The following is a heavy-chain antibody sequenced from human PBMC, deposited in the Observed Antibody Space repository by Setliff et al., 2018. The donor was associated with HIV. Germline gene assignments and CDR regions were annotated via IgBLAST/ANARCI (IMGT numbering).Heavy chain of an antibody. V-gene: IGHV3-21*04. J-gene: IGHJ3*02. CDR2: ISASATYI. D-gene: IGHD3-10*01. CDR3: ARDPAFGAFDI. CDR1: GLTFSSSW. Sequence: GGSLRLSCAASGLTFSSSWMHWVRQTPGKGLEWVSSISASATYIYYADSVKGRFSISRDNAKNSLYLQMSSLRTEDTAVYFCARDPAFGAFDIWGQGTMVTVSS.